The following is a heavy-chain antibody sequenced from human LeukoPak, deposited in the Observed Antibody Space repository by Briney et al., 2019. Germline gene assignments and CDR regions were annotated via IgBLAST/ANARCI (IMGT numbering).Heavy chain of an antibody. CDR3: ARESHYGALDI. J-gene: IGHJ3*02. D-gene: IGHD3-10*01. Sequence: GGSLRLSRAASGFTFSTYSMKWVRQAPGKGLEWVSYISTSSTWIQYADSVKGRFTISRDDAKSSLHLQMTSLRDEDTAVYFCARESHYGALDIWGQGTMVTVSS. V-gene: IGHV3-48*02. CDR1: GFTFSTYS. CDR2: ISTSSTWI.